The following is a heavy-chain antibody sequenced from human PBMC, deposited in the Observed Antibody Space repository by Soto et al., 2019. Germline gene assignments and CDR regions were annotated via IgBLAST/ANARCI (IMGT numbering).Heavy chain of an antibody. J-gene: IGHJ6*02. Sequence: QVQLVQSGAEVRKPGSSVRVSSKASGGRFTTYAFNWMRQAPGQGLEWLGGIITFFGAAVYAQKFQGRVTITADELTTTAYMELSGLRSEDTAVYYCARGGKERFRGSGMDVWGQGTTVTVSS. CDR2: IITFFGAA. CDR3: ARGGKERFRGSGMDV. V-gene: IGHV1-69*01. CDR1: GGRFTTYA. D-gene: IGHD1-1*01.